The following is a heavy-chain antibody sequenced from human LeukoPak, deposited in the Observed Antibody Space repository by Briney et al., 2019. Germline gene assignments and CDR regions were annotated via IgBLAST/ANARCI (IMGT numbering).Heavy chain of an antibody. D-gene: IGHD6-13*01. J-gene: IGHJ5*02. CDR1: GFTVSSNY. CDR3: ARVKGSSWYGGSPNWFDP. V-gene: IGHV3-53*05. CDR2: TYSNGRT. Sequence: PGGSLRLSCAASGFTVSSNYMSWVRQAPGKGLEWVSVTYSNGRTYYADSVKGRFTISRDISKNTLYLQMNSLRSDDTAVYYCARVKGSSWYGGSPNWFDPWGQGTLVTVSS.